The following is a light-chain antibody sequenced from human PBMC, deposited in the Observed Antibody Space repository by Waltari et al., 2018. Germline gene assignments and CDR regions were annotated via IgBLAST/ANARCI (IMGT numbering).Light chain of an antibody. V-gene: IGLV1-44*01. J-gene: IGLJ2*01. CDR2: ANN. Sequence: QSVLTQPPSASGTPGQRVTFPFSGSNSNIVTTTVNCYQQLSGTAPKLLIYANNQRPSGVPDRFSGSKSDTSASLVISGLQSEDEADYYCAAWDDSLRSVLFGGGTKLTVL. CDR1: NSNIVTTT. CDR3: AAWDDSLRSVL.